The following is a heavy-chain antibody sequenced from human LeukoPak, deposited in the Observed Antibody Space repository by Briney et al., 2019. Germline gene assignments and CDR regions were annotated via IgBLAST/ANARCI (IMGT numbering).Heavy chain of an antibody. V-gene: IGHV1-18*01. Sequence: ASVKVSCKASGYTFTSYGISWVRQAPGQGLEWMGWISAYNGNTNYAQKLQGRVTMTTDTSTSTAYMELRSLRSDDTAVYYCAREAPYDYVWGGYFFGSDYWGQGTLVTVSS. CDR1: GYTFTSYG. J-gene: IGHJ4*02. D-gene: IGHD3-16*01. CDR2: ISAYNGNT. CDR3: AREAPYDYVWGGYFFGSDY.